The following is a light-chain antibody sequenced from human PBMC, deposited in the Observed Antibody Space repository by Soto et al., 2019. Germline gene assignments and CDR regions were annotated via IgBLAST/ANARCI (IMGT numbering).Light chain of an antibody. CDR1: SSDVGGYNY. V-gene: IGLV2-8*01. CDR3: SSYAGSSLYV. CDR2: EVN. J-gene: IGLJ1*01. Sequence: QSVLTQPPSASGSPGQSVTISCTGTSSDVGGYNYVSWYQQHPGKAPKFMIYEVNKRPSGVPDRFSGSKSGNTAFLTVSGLQAEDEADYYCSSYAGSSLYVFGTGTKVTVL.